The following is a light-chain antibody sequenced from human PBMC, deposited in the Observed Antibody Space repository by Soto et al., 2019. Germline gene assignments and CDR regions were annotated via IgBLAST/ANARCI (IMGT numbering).Light chain of an antibody. J-gene: IGKJ4*01. CDR3: QQRYNWPLT. CDR1: QDINTY. Sequence: EVVLTQSPVTLSLSPGDKATLSCRASQDINTYLGWYQQKPGQPPRLLMYDASNRASGVPARFGGSGSGTDFTLTIDTLEPEDFAIYDCQQRYNWPLTFGAGTRVEIK. V-gene: IGKV3-11*01. CDR2: DAS.